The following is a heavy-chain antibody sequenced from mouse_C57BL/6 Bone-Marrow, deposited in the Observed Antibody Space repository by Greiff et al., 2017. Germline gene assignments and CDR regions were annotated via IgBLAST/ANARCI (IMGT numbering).Heavy chain of an antibody. CDR1: GYTFTSYW. J-gene: IGHJ3*01. Sequence: VQLQQPGAELVKPGASVKLSCKASGYTFTSYWMQWVKQRPGQGLEWIGEIDPSDSYTNYNQKFKGKATLTVDTSSSPAYVQLSSLTAEDSAVYYCAVTPWFADWGQGTLVTVSA. CDR3: AVTPWFAD. CDR2: IDPSDSYT. V-gene: IGHV1-50*01. D-gene: IGHD2-12*01.